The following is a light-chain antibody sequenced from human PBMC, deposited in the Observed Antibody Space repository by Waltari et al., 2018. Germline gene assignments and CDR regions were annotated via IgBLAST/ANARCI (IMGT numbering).Light chain of an antibody. V-gene: IGLV2-14*03. CDR2: DVN. CDR1: SSDVGGYKY. Sequence: QSALTQPASVSGSPGQSITISCTGTSSDVGGYKYGSWYQQHPDKAPKLMLYDVNNRPSGVSNLFSGSKSGNTASLTISSLQAEDEADYYCSSYTSSTIPVFGTGTKVTVL. CDR3: SSYTSSTIPV. J-gene: IGLJ1*01.